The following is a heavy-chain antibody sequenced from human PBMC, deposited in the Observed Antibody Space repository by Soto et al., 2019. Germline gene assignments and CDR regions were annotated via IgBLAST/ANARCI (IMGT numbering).Heavy chain of an antibody. Sequence: GGSLRLSCAASGFTFSSYGMHRVRQAPGKGLEWVAVISYDGSNKYYADSVKGRFTISRDNSKNTLYLQMNSLRAEDTAVYYCAKDLALWFGESTSDYWGQGTLVTVSS. V-gene: IGHV3-30*18. J-gene: IGHJ4*02. CDR3: AKDLALWFGESTSDY. D-gene: IGHD3-10*01. CDR2: ISYDGSNK. CDR1: GFTFSSYG.